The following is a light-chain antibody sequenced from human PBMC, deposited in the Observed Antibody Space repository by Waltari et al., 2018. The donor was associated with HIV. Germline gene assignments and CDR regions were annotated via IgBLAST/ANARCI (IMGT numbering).Light chain of an antibody. CDR3: QQSYSTRLT. Sequence: DIQMTQSPSSLSPSVGDRVTLTCLASQTISTYLNWYQLKPGKAPKLLIYAASSLQSGVPSRFSCSGSGTDFTLTISSLHPEDFATYYCQQSYSTRLTFGGGTKVEIK. J-gene: IGKJ4*01. CDR1: QTISTY. V-gene: IGKV1-39*01. CDR2: AAS.